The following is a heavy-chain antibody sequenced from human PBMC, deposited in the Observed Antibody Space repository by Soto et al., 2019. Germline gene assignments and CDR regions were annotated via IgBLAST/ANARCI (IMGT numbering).Heavy chain of an antibody. Sequence: SETLSLTCTVSGGSISSYYWSWIRQPPGKGLEWIGYIYYTGSTNYNPSLKSRVTISVDTSKNQFSLQLSSVTAADTAVYYCARRYSYGYHYYLVMDVWGQGTTVTVYS. D-gene: IGHD5-18*01. CDR1: GGSISSYY. CDR2: IYYTGST. CDR3: ARRYSYGYHYYLVMDV. J-gene: IGHJ6*02. V-gene: IGHV4-59*01.